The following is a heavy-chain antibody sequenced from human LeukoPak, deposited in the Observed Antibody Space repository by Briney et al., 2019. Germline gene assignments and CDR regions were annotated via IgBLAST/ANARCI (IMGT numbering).Heavy chain of an antibody. CDR1: GGTFSSYA. CDR2: IIPILGIA. J-gene: IGHJ4*02. D-gene: IGHD1-26*01. V-gene: IGHV1-69*04. CDR3: ARDLRRVGAPLGDYFDY. Sequence: GSSVKVSCKASGGTFSSYAISWVRQAPGQGLEWMGRIIPILGIANYAQKFQGRVTITADKSTSTAYMELSSLRSEDTAVYYCARDLRRVGAPLGDYFDYGGQGTLVTVSS.